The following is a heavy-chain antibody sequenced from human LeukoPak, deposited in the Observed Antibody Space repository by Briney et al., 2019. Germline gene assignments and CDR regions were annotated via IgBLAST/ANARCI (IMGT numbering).Heavy chain of an antibody. Sequence: PGRSLRLSCAASGFTFRRYAMHWVRQAPGKGLEWVAALSFDETYKFYADSVKGRFIISRDNSNNTLSLELSSLRTEDTAVYFCARGKGGPFKYWGQGTLVTVSS. D-gene: IGHD2-15*01. CDR1: GFTFRRYA. CDR2: LSFDETYK. V-gene: IGHV3-30*15. CDR3: ARGKGGPFKY. J-gene: IGHJ4*02.